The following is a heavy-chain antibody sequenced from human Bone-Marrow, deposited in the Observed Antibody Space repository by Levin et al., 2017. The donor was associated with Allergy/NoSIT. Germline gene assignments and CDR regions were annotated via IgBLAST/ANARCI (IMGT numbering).Heavy chain of an antibody. Sequence: ESLKISCTVSGYSISGNTYYWGWIRQPPGKGLEWIGSINHSGSTYYNPSLQSRVTISVDTSKNQFSLKLTSVTAADTAVYYCARAGRYDYSSQGTLVTVSS. J-gene: IGHJ4*02. CDR3: ARAGRYDY. CDR2: INHSGST. D-gene: IGHD3-9*01. V-gene: IGHV4-39*07. CDR1: GYSISGNTYY.